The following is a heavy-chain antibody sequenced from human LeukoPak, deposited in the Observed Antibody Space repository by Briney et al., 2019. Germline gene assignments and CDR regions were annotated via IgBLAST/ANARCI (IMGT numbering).Heavy chain of an antibody. D-gene: IGHD5-18*01. CDR2: INPNNGGT. CDR1: GYTFTGYY. CDR3: ARDPYSSYFDY. Sequence: ASVKVSFKASGYTFTGYYMHWVRQAPGQGLEWMGWINPNNGGTNYAQKFQGRVTMTRDTSISTAYMELNRLRSDDTAVYYCARDPYSSYFDYWGQGTLVTVSS. V-gene: IGHV1-2*02. J-gene: IGHJ4*02.